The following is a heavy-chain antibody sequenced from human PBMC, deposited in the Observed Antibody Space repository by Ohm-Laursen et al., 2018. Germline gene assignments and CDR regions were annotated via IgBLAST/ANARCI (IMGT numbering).Heavy chain of an antibody. CDR1: GGSISSGGYY. CDR2: IFYSGST. Sequence: TLSLTCTVSGGSISSGGYYWSWIRQHPGKGLEWIGYIFYSGSTYYNPSLKSRVTISLDTSKNQFSLRLSSVTATDTAVYYCARFLDYSRRFDPWGQGTLVTVSS. CDR3: ARFLDYSRRFDP. D-gene: IGHD4-11*01. J-gene: IGHJ5*02. V-gene: IGHV4-31*03.